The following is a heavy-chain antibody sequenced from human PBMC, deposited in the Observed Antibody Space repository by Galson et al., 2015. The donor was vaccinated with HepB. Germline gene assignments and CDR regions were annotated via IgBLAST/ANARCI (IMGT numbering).Heavy chain of an antibody. CDR2: VYYGGTT. Sequence: LSLTCTVSGDSISTSLYYWGWIRQGPGKDLEWIGSVYYGGTTYYSPSFQSRVAVSVDTSKNQLSLTLTSVTAADTAVYYCARPLVLNGRFYPGVGPFHIWGQGTMVTVS. D-gene: IGHD1-26*01. CDR3: ARPLVLNGRFYPGVGPFHI. V-gene: IGHV4-39*01. J-gene: IGHJ3*02. CDR1: GDSISTSLYY.